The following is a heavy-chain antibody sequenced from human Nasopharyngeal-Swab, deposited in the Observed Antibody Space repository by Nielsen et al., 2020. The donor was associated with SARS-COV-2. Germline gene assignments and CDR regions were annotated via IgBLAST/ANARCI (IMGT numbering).Heavy chain of an antibody. V-gene: IGHV4-61*01. D-gene: IGHD2-2*01. Sequence: SETLSLTWTVSGGSVSSGSYYWSWIRQPPGKGLEWIGYIYYSGSTNYNPSLKSRVTISVDTSKNQFSLKLSSVTAADTAVYYCARGRQYQLLFIFVEDAFDIWGQGTMVTVSS. CDR3: ARGRQYQLLFIFVEDAFDI. CDR2: IYYSGST. J-gene: IGHJ3*02. CDR1: GGSVSSGSYY.